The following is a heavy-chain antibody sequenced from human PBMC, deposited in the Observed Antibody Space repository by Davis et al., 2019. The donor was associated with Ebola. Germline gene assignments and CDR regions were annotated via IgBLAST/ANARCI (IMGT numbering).Heavy chain of an antibody. CDR3: ARRGGFGETIDY. J-gene: IGHJ4*02. Sequence: SETLSLTCTVSGGSISSYYWSWIRQPPGKGLEWIGYIYYSGSTYYNPSLKSRVTISVDTSKNQFSLKLSSVTAADTAVYYCARRGGFGETIDYWGQGTLVTVSS. CDR1: GGSISSYY. CDR2: IYYSGST. D-gene: IGHD3-10*01. V-gene: IGHV4-59*08.